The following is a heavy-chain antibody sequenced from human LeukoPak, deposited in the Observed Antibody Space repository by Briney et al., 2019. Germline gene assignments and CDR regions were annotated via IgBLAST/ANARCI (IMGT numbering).Heavy chain of an antibody. J-gene: IGHJ4*02. CDR2: IYTSGST. Sequence: SETLSLTCTVSGGSISSGSYYWSWIRQPAGKGLEWIGRIYTSGSTNYNPSLKSRVTISVDTSKNQFSLKLSSVTAADTAVYYCARVGATRGEAYWGQGTLVTVSS. CDR3: ARVGATRGEAY. V-gene: IGHV4-61*02. CDR1: GGSISSGSYY. D-gene: IGHD1-26*01.